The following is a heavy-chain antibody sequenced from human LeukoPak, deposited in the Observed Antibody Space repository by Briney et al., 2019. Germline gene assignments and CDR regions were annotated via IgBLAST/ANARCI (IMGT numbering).Heavy chain of an antibody. Sequence: SLPTLVKPPQTLTLTCTFSGFSLSTSGVGVGWIRQPPGKALEWLPLIYWDVDNHYSPSLKSRLTIAKATSKNQVVLTMTNMDPVDTATYYCAHRPNWGSAGAFDFWGQGTMLTVSS. CDR3: AHRPNWGSAGAFDF. V-gene: IGHV2-5*02. CDR1: GFSLSTSGVG. CDR2: IYWDVDN. D-gene: IGHD7-27*01. J-gene: IGHJ3*01.